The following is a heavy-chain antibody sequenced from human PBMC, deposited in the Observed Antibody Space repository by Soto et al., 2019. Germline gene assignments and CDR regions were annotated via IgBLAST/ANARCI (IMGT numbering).Heavy chain of an antibody. CDR3: ARGIYDGSGSYPGWFDP. CDR1: GYTFTSYY. V-gene: IGHV1-46*03. CDR2: INPSGGST. D-gene: IGHD3-10*01. Sequence: QVQLVQSGAEVKKPGASVKVSCKASGYTFTSYYMHWVRQAPGQGLEWMGIINPSGGSTSYAQKFQGRVTMTRDTSTSKVYMELSSLRSEATAVYYCARGIYDGSGSYPGWFDPWGQGTLVTVSS. J-gene: IGHJ5*02.